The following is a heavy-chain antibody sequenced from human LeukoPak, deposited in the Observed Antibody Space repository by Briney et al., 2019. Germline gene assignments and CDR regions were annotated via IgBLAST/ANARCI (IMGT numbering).Heavy chain of an antibody. CDR1: GFTFSSYT. CDR3: ARGGVSRAAFDV. V-gene: IGHV3-7*03. CDR2: IKEDGSEK. Sequence: GGSLRLSCAASGFTFSSYTMNWVRQAPGKGLEWVAYIKEDGSEKRYVDSVKGRFTISRDNAKNSLYLQMDSLRVEDTAVYYCARGGVSRAAFDVWGQGTMVTVSS. J-gene: IGHJ3*01.